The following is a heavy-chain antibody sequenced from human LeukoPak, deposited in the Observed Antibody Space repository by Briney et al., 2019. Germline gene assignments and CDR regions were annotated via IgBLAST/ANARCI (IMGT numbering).Heavy chain of an antibody. D-gene: IGHD6-19*01. Sequence: GGSLRLSCAASGFTFSSSWMHWVRQVPGKGLMWVSRINGDGSTTIYADSVKGRFTISRDNAKNTLYLQMNSLRAEDTAMYYCARESYSSGGYYFDYWGQGTLVTVSS. V-gene: IGHV3-74*01. CDR1: GFTFSSSW. CDR2: INGDGSTT. CDR3: ARESYSSGGYYFDY. J-gene: IGHJ4*02.